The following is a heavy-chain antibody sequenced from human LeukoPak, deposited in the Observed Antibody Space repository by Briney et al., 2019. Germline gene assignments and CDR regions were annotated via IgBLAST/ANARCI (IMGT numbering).Heavy chain of an antibody. Sequence: SETLSLTCAAYGGSFSGYYWSWIRQPPGKGLEWIGEINHSGSTNYNPSLKSRVTISVDTSKNQFSLKLSSVTAADTAVYYCARGYSPGVAFDIWGQGTMVTVSS. CDR2: INHSGST. CDR1: GGSFSGYY. CDR3: ARGYSPGVAFDI. D-gene: IGHD5-18*01. V-gene: IGHV4-34*01. J-gene: IGHJ3*02.